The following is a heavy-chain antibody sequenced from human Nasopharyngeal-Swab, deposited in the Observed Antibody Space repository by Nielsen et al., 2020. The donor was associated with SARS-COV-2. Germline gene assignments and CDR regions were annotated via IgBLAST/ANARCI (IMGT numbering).Heavy chain of an antibody. J-gene: IGHJ4*02. CDR2: IYYSGST. D-gene: IGHD2-15*01. V-gene: IGHV4-39*07. CDR3: ASYLGYCSGGSCYSLFDY. Sequence: RQPPGKGLEWIGSIYYSGSTYYNPSLKSRVTISVDTPKNQFSLKLSSVTAADTAVYYCASYLGYCSGGSCYSLFDYWGQGTLVTVSS.